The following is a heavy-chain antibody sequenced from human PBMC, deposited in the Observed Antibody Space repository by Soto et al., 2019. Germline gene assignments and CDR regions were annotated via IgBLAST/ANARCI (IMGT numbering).Heavy chain of an antibody. CDR1: GFTFSSYA. V-gene: IGHV3-23*01. CDR3: AKLIVGTKNYFDY. Sequence: LRLSCAASGFTFSSYAMSWVRQAPGKGLEWVSAISGSGGSTYYADSVKGRFTISRDNSKNTLYLQMNSLRAEDTAVYYCAKLIVGTKNYFDYWGQGTLVTVSS. D-gene: IGHD1-26*01. J-gene: IGHJ4*02. CDR2: ISGSGGST.